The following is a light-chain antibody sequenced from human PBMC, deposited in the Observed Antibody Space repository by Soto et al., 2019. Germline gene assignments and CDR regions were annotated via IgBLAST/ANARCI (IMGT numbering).Light chain of an antibody. Sequence: DIQMTQSPSSVSASVGDRVTLTCRASETISTFLNWYQHKPGRAPKLLIYAASRLQSGVPSRFSGSGSGTEFTLTINSLQADDFATYYCQQHNSCSITFGQGTRLEIK. V-gene: IGKV1-39*01. CDR2: AAS. CDR3: QQHNSCSIT. CDR1: ETISTF. J-gene: IGKJ5*01.